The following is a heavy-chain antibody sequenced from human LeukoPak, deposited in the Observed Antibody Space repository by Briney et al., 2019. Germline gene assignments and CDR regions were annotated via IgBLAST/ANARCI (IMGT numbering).Heavy chain of an antibody. CDR2: MNPSGST. CDR1: GGSFSGYY. V-gene: IGHV4-34*01. D-gene: IGHD3-22*01. Sequence: PSETLSLTCAVYGGSFSGYYWTWIRQNPEKGLEWIGEMNPSGSTNYNPSLESRVTISVDTSKNQFSLELSSVTAADTAVYYCARGRQDVTMIVVVMTAVSYYLDVWGKGTTVTVS. J-gene: IGHJ6*03. CDR3: ARGRQDVTMIVVVMTAVSYYLDV.